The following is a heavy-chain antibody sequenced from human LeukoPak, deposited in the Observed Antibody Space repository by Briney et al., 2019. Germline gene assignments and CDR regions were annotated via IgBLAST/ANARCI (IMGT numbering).Heavy chain of an antibody. V-gene: IGHV3-23*01. CDR2: ISGSGGHT. CDR3: AKFFRRVATLWEYYDC. CDR1: GFAFQTYA. J-gene: IGHJ4*02. Sequence: GGSLRLSXATSGFAFQTYALSWVRQAPGKGLEWVSTISGSGGHTYHADSVKGRFAISRDNSRDTLYLQMNSLRAEDTAVYYCAKFFRRVATLWEYYDCWGQGTLVTASS. D-gene: IGHD5-12*01.